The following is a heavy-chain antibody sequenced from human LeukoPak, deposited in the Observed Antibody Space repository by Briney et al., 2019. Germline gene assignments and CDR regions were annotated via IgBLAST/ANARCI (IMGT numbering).Heavy chain of an antibody. V-gene: IGHV3-49*05. CDR3: TRVGGYSYGSFDY. CDR1: GFTFGDYA. CDR2: IRSKAYGGTT. D-gene: IGHD2-15*01. J-gene: IGHJ4*02. Sequence: KPGRSLRLSRTASGFTFGDYAMSWFRQSPGKGLVWVGFIRSKAYGGTTEYARSVKGRFNISRDDYKSSAYLQINSLNTEDTAVYYCTRVGGYSYGSFDYWGQGTLVTVSS.